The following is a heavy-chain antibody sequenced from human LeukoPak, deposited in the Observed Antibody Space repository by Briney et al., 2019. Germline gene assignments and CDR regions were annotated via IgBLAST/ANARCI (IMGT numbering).Heavy chain of an antibody. Sequence: GGSLRLSCAASGFTFSSYAMSWVRQAPGKGLEWVSAISASGGSTHYADSVKGRFTFSRDNSKNTLFLQMNSLRAEDTAVYYCAKADGSWTYDPWGQGTLVTVSS. CDR3: AKADGSWTYDP. V-gene: IGHV3-23*01. D-gene: IGHD5-24*01. CDR1: GFTFSSYA. CDR2: ISASGGST. J-gene: IGHJ5*02.